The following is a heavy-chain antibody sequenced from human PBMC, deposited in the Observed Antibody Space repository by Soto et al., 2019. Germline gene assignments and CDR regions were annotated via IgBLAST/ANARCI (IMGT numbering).Heavy chain of an antibody. CDR3: ARGGDYYLDY. CDR1: GDPISSGGFS. CDR2: IFPRGDT. Sequence: PXEALSLTCTVAGDPISSGGFSWSWIRQPPGKGLEWIGYIFPRGDTYYNPSLKSRVAISVDRSKNQFSLRLSSVTAADTAVYYCARGGDYYLDYWGQGTLVTVSS. J-gene: IGHJ4*02. D-gene: IGHD4-17*01. V-gene: IGHV4-30-2*01.